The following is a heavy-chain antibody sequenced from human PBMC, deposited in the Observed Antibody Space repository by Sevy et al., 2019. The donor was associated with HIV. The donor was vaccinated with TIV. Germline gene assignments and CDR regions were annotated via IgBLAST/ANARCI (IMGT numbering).Heavy chain of an antibody. J-gene: IGHJ6*02. Sequence: GGSLRLSCAASGFTFINAWMNWVRQAPGKGLEWVGRIKSKGGGGTIDYAAPLKGRFSISKDDSKNTLYLQMNSLKIEDTALYYCTWDHDYYDGMNVWGQGTTVTVSS. CDR3: TWDHDYYDGMNV. V-gene: IGHV3-15*07. D-gene: IGHD1-26*01. CDR2: IKSKGGGGTI. CDR1: GFTFINAW.